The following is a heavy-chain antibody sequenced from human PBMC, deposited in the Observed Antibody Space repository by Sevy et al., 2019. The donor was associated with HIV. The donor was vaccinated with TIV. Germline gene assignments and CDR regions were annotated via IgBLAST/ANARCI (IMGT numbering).Heavy chain of an antibody. Sequence: GGSLRLSCAGSGFTFYNYGIHWVRQAPGKGLEWVTMISYDGKNENYADSVKGRFTISRDNSKNTVYLQMNSLRPDDTAIYYCAKGHSGSWSVDYWGQGTLVTDSS. CDR2: ISYDGKNE. V-gene: IGHV3-30*18. CDR1: GFTFYNYG. CDR3: AKGHSGSWSVDY. J-gene: IGHJ4*02. D-gene: IGHD1-26*01.